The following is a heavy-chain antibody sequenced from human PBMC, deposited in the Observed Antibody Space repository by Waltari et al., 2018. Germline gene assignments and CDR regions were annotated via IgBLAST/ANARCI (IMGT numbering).Heavy chain of an antibody. CDR2: INPRTAGI. CDR1: GYKLTDYY. Sequence: QVQLVQSGAEVKKPGASVTVSCTASGYKLTDYYIHWVRQAPGQGLEWMGCINPRTAGINYAESFQGRVTMSRDTSISTVNMDLNSLISDDTAVYYCARDRRLYGSGNYYDLDNWGQGTLVTVSS. J-gene: IGHJ4*02. CDR3: ARDRRLYGSGNYYDLDN. V-gene: IGHV1-2*02. D-gene: IGHD3-10*01.